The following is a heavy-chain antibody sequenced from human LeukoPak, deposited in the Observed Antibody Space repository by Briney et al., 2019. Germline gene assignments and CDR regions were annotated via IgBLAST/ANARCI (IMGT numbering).Heavy chain of an antibody. CDR1: GFTFSRYW. CDR2: IKEDGSEK. D-gene: IGHD3-3*01. CDR3: AVTDVWNDYYAIDY. J-gene: IGHJ4*02. Sequence: GGSRRLSCAASGFTFSRYWMSWVRQAPGKGLDWVGNIKEDGSEKYYVDSVKGRFTTSRDNAKNSLYPQMNSLIAEDTAVYYCAVTDVWNDYYAIDYWGQGTLVTVSS. V-gene: IGHV3-7*05.